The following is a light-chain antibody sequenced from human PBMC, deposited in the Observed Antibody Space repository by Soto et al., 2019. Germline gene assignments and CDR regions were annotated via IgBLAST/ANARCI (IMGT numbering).Light chain of an antibody. J-gene: IGKJ1*01. CDR3: QQANSLPWT. CDR1: QAITTW. CDR2: AAS. Sequence: DIQMTQSPSSVSASVGDRVSITCRASQAITTWLVWYQQKPGRAPKLLIHAASNLQSGAPSRFSGSGSGTDFTLTISSLQPEDSATYYCQQANSLPWTFGQGTRVEIK. V-gene: IGKV1-12*01.